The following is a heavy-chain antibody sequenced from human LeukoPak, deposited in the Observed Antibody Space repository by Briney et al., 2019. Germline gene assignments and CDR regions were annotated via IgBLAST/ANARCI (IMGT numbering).Heavy chain of an antibody. V-gene: IGHV4-59*01. CDR1: GGSISSNY. Sequence: SETLSLTCTVSGGSISSNYWSWIRQPPGKGLEWIGYIYYSGSTNYNPSLKSRVTISVDTSKNQFSLKLSSVTAADTAVYYCARDGGNRVVGPLYYMDVWGKGTTVTVSS. D-gene: IGHD3-22*01. CDR3: ARDGGNRVVGPLYYMDV. J-gene: IGHJ6*03. CDR2: IYYSGST.